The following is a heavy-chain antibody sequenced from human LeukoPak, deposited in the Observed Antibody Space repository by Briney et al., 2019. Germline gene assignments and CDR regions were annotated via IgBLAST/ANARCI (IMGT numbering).Heavy chain of an antibody. CDR3: AKRDVVIRGLLVTGYHQEAYHYDF. D-gene: IGHD3-10*01. CDR2: ISERGGST. CDR1: GISLSNYA. V-gene: IGHV3-23*01. J-gene: IGHJ4*02. Sequence: GGSLRLSCVVSGISLSNYAMTWVRQAPAKGLEWVSYISERGGSTTYADSVKGRVTISRDTTFNTLYLQMNNLRAEDTAVYFCAKRDVVIRGLLVTGYHQEAYHYDFWGGGVLVTVSS.